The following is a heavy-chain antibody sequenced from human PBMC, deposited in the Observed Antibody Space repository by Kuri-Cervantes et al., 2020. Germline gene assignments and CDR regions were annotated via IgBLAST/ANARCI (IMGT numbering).Heavy chain of an antibody. V-gene: IGHV3-11*01. CDR1: GFTFSDYY. CDR3: ATDLQMITVY. J-gene: IGHJ4*02. CDR2: ISSSGSTI. D-gene: IGHD3-16*01. Sequence: GGSLRLSCAASGFTFSDYYMSWIRQAPGKGLEWVSYISSSGSTIYYADSVKGRFTISRDNAKNTLYLQMNSLKTEDTAVYYCATDLQMITVYWGQGTLVTVSS.